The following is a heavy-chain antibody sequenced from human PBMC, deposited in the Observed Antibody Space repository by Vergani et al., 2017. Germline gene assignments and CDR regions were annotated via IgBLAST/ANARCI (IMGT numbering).Heavy chain of an antibody. J-gene: IGHJ4*02. Sequence: QVQLVESGGGVVQPGGSLRLSCAASGFTFSSYGMHWVRQAPGKGLEWVAFIRYDGSNKYYADSVKGRFTISRDNSKNTLYLQMNSLRAEDTALYYCAKDPSYSGRREAYFDYWGQGTLVTVSS. CDR1: GFTFSSYG. CDR3: AKDPSYSGRREAYFDY. CDR2: IRYDGSNK. V-gene: IGHV3-30*02. D-gene: IGHD1-26*01.